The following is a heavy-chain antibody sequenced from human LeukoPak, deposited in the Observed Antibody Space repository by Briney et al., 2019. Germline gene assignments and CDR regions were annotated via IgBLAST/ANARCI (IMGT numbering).Heavy chain of an antibody. CDR2: INHSGST. CDR1: GGSFSGYY. D-gene: IGHD1-1*01. V-gene: IGHV4-34*01. CDR3: ARGPTDFDY. Sequence: SETLSLTCAVYGGSFSGYYWSWIRQPPGKGLEWIGEINHSGSTNYNPSLKSRVTMSVDTSKNQFSLKLSSVTAADTAVYYCARGPTDFDYWGQGTLVTVSS. J-gene: IGHJ4*02.